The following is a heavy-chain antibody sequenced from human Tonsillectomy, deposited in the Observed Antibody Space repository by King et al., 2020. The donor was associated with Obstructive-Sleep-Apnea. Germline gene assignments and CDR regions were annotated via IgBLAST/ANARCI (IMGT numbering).Heavy chain of an antibody. CDR1: GFTFSSYA. J-gene: IGHJ6*02. V-gene: IGHV3-30*18. CDR2: ISYDGSNK. Sequence: VQLVESGGGVVQPRRSLRLSCAASGFTFSSYAMHWVRQAPGKGLEWVAVISYDGSNKYYADSVKGRFTISRDNSKNTLYLQMNSLRAEDTAVYYCAKDLGPLRSFDWTYGMDVWGQGTTVTVSS. D-gene: IGHD3-9*01. CDR3: AKDLGPLRSFDWTYGMDV.